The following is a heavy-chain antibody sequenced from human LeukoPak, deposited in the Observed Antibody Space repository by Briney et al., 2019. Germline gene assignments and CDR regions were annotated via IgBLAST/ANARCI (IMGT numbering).Heavy chain of an antibody. J-gene: IGHJ5*02. V-gene: IGHV4-34*01. CDR1: GGSFSGCY. CDR3: ARGRVLWFGELYPRWFDP. Sequence: SETLSLTCAVYGGSFSGCYWSWIRQPPGKGLEWIGEINHSGSTNYNPSLKSRVTISVDTSKNQFSLKLSSVTAADTAVYYCARGRVLWFGELYPRWFDPWGQGTLVTVSS. CDR2: INHSGST. D-gene: IGHD3-10*01.